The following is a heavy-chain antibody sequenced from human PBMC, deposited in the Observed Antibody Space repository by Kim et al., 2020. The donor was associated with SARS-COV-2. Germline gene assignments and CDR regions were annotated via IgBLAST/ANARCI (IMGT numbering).Heavy chain of an antibody. J-gene: IGHJ6*02. CDR2: INPSSGST. CDR3: ARRSVPPSVYGMDV. V-gene: IGHV1-46*01. D-gene: IGHD3-10*02. CDR1: GYSFTTYY. Sequence: ASVKVSCKASGYSFTTYYMHWVRQAPGQGLEWMGLINPSSGSTRYAQNFQGRVTMTRDTSTSTVYMELSSLRSEDTALYYCARRSVPPSVYGMDVWGHGT.